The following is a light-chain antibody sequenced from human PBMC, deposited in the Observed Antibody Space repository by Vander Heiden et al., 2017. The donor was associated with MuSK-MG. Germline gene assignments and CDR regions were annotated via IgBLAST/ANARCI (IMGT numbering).Light chain of an antibody. V-gene: IGLV1-40*01. J-gene: IGLJ2*01. Sequence: QSVLTQPPSVSGATGQSVTIPCTGSSSNIGAGYDVHWYQQLPGTAPKLLIYGNSNRPSGVPDRFSGSKSGTSASLAITGLQAEDEADYYCQSYDSSLSGHVVFGGGTKLTVL. CDR3: QSYDSSLSGHVV. CDR2: GNS. CDR1: SSNIGAGYD.